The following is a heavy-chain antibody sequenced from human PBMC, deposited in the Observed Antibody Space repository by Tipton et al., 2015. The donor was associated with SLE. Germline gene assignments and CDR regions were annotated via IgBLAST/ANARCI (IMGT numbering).Heavy chain of an antibody. V-gene: IGHV4-59*11. Sequence: TLSLTCTVSGGSISSHYWSWIRQPPGRGLEWIGYIYYSGSTNYNPSLKSRGTMSLDTSKRQFSLKLSSVTAADTAVYYCARGPVSYFDYWGQGTLVTVSS. CDR3: ARGPVSYFDY. D-gene: IGHD2/OR15-2a*01. CDR1: GGSISSHY. J-gene: IGHJ4*02. CDR2: IYYSGST.